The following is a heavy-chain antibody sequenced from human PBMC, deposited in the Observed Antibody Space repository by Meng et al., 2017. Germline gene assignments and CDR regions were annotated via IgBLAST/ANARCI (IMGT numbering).Heavy chain of an antibody. D-gene: IGHD6-19*01. CDR2: INPNSGGR. Sequence: ASVKVSCKASGYTFTGYYMHWVRQAPGQGLEWMGRINPNSGGRTYAQKLQGRVTMTRDTSISTAYMELSRLRSDDTAVYYWARLLIPGYSSGWYGALGIDYWGQGTLVTVSS. V-gene: IGHV1-2*06. J-gene: IGHJ4*02. CDR3: ARLLIPGYSSGWYGALGIDY. CDR1: GYTFTGYY.